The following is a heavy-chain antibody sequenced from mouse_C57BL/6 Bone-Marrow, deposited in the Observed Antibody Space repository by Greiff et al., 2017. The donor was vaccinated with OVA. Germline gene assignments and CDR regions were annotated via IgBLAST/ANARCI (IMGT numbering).Heavy chain of an antibody. CDR1: GYTFTSYW. J-gene: IGHJ4*01. CDR2: IHPNSGST. D-gene: IGHD1-1*01. Sequence: QVQLKQPGAELVKPGASVKLSCKASGYTFTSYWMHWVKQRPGQGLEWIGMIHPNSGSTNYNEKFKSKATLTVDKSSSTAYMQLSSLTSEDSAVYYCARDGLRWYAMDYWGQGTSVTVSS. V-gene: IGHV1-64*01. CDR3: ARDGLRWYAMDY.